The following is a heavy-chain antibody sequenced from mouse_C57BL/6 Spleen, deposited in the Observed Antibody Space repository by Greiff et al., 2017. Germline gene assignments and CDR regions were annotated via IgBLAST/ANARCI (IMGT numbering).Heavy chain of an antibody. D-gene: IGHD2-1*01. CDR1: GYSITSGYY. V-gene: IGHV3-6*01. Sequence: QLQESGPGLVKPSQSLSLTCSVTGYSITSGYYWNWIRQFPGNKLEWMGYISYDGSNNYNPSLKNRISITRDTSKNQFFLKLNSVTTEDTATYYCARGDGNYFDYWGQGTTLTVSS. CDR3: ARGDGNYFDY. CDR2: ISYDGSN. J-gene: IGHJ2*01.